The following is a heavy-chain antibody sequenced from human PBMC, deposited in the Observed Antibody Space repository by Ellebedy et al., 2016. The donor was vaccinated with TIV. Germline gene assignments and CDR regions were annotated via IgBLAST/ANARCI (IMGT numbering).Heavy chain of an antibody. CDR1: GFTFSDYY. CDR3: AKASIHCRGGSCHFFWYFDL. V-gene: IGHV3-11*01. CDR2: ISTSGSTI. Sequence: GESLKISXAASGFTFSDYYMSWIRQAPGKGLEWVSYISTSGSTIDYADSVKGRFSISRDNAKNSLYLQMNSLRAEDTAVYYCAKASIHCRGGSCHFFWYFDLWGRGTLVTVSS. D-gene: IGHD2-15*01. J-gene: IGHJ2*01.